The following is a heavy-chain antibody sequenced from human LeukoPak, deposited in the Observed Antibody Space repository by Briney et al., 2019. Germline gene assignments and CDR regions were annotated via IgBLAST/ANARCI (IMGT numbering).Heavy chain of an antibody. CDR1: GDSVSNNSAA. Sequence: SQTLSLTYAISGDSVSNNSAAWNWIRQSPSRGLEWLGRTYYRSKWYNDYAVSVKSRITINPDTSKNQFSLQLNSVTPEDTAVYYCAREGYSSSWALYYYYGMDVWGQGTAVTVSS. CDR3: AREGYSSSWALYYYYGMDV. D-gene: IGHD6-13*01. J-gene: IGHJ6*02. V-gene: IGHV6-1*01. CDR2: TYYRSKWYN.